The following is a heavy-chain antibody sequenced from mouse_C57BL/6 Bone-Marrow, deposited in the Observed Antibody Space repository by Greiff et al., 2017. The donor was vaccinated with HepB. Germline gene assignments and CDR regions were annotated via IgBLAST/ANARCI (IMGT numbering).Heavy chain of an antibody. CDR3: ARHEDRDYGSSYVNWFAY. Sequence: VQLVESGAELVKPGASVKLSCKASGYTFTEYTIHWVKQRSGQGLEWIGWFYPGSGSIKYNEKFKDKATLTADKSSIPVYIELSRLTSEDSAVYFCARHEDRDYGSSYVNWFAYWGQGTLVTVAA. D-gene: IGHD1-1*01. J-gene: IGHJ3*01. CDR2: FYPGSGSI. CDR1: GYTFTEYT. V-gene: IGHV1-62-2*01.